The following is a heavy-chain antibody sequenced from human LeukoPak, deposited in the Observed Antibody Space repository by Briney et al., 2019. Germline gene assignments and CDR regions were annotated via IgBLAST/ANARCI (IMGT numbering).Heavy chain of an antibody. Sequence: SETLSLTCTVYGGSLSSSSYYWGWIRQPPGKGLEWMGSIYYSGSTYYKPSLKSRVTISVDTSKNQFSLKLSSVTAADTAVYYCARGPPAVINPVYYYYGMDVWGQGTTVTVSS. CDR2: IYYSGST. D-gene: IGHD3-16*02. J-gene: IGHJ6*02. CDR1: GGSLSSSSYY. V-gene: IGHV4-39*07. CDR3: ARGPPAVINPVYYYYGMDV.